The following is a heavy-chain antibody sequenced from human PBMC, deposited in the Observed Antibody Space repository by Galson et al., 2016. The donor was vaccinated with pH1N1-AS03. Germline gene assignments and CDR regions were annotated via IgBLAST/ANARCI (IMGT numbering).Heavy chain of an antibody. V-gene: IGHV1-2*04. CDR3: ARDTRGPCTSTTCATAYYLGMDV. D-gene: IGHD2/OR15-2a*01. CDR2: IDPNSGVT. J-gene: IGHJ6*02. CDR1: GYTFTGFY. Sequence: SVKVSCKASGYTFTGFYVHWVRQAPGQGLEWMGWIDPNSGVTNYAQKFQAWVTMTRDTSSTTAYMEVSGLKSDDTAVYYCARDTRGPCTSTTCATAYYLGMDVWGQGTTVIVSS.